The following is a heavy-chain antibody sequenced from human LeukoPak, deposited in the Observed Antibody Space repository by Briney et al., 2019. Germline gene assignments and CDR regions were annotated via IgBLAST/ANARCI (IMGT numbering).Heavy chain of an antibody. V-gene: IGHV3-23*01. CDR2: ISGKGGRT. Sequence: GGSLRLSCAASGFTFSSYAMSWVRQAPGKGLKWVSAISGKGGRTYYADSVKGRFTISRDNSKNTLYLQMNSLRAEDTAVYYCAKVRDMDTVLGRFDNWGQGTLVTVSS. J-gene: IGHJ5*02. CDR3: AKVRDMDTVLGRFDN. CDR1: GFTFSSYA. D-gene: IGHD5-18*01.